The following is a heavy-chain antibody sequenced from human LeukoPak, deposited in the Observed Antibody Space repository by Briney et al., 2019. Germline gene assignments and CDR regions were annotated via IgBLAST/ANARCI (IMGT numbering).Heavy chain of an antibody. D-gene: IGHD3-10*01. CDR1: GDSVSSNSAA. V-gene: IGHV6-1*01. CDR2: TYYRSKWNN. J-gene: IGHJ2*01. Sequence: SQTLSLTCAISGDSVSSNSAAWSWIRQSPSRGLEWLGRTYYRSKWNNNYAISVKSRMTINPDTSKNQFSLQLNSVTPEDTGVYYCARARGYFDLWGRGTLVTVSS. CDR3: ARARGYFDL.